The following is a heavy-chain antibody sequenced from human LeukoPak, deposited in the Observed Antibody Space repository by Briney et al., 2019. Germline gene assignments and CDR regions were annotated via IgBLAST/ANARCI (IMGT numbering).Heavy chain of an antibody. V-gene: IGHV3-7*01. CDR1: GFTFSNYW. CDR3: ASGRQLGY. D-gene: IGHD6-13*01. Sequence: GGSLRLSCAAPGFTFSNYWMSWVRQAPGKGLEWVANIKEDGSEKYYVDSVKGRFTISRDNARNSLYLQMNSLRAEDTAVYYCASGRQLGYWGQGTLVTVSS. J-gene: IGHJ4*02. CDR2: IKEDGSEK.